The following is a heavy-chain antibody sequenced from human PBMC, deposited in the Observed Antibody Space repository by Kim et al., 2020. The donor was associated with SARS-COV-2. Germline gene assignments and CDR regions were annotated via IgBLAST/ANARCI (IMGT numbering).Heavy chain of an antibody. CDR2: IYTTGST. Sequence: SETLSLTCTVSGGSIRSGNYFWSWIRQPAGKGLEWIGRIYTTGSTVYNPSLESRLTISLDTSKNQFSLKVTSVTAADTALYHCARLQRDFYGSDGIDVWGPGTTLSVSS. J-gene: IGHJ6*01. D-gene: IGHD3-10*01. CDR3: ARLQRDFYGSDGIDV. V-gene: IGHV4-61*02. CDR1: GGSIRSGNYF.